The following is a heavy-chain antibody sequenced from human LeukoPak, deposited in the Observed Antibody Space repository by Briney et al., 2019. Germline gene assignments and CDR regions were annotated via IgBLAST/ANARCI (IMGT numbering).Heavy chain of an antibody. CDR3: ARTYSSSYYYGMDV. CDR1: GFTFSSYA. Sequence: PGGSLRLSCTASGFTFSSYAMNWVRQAPGKGLEWVSYISSSSSTIYYADSVKGRFTISRDNAKNSLYLQMNSLRDEDTAVYYCARTYSSSYYYGMDVWGQGTTVTVSS. D-gene: IGHD6-19*01. V-gene: IGHV3-48*02. CDR2: ISSSSSTI. J-gene: IGHJ6*02.